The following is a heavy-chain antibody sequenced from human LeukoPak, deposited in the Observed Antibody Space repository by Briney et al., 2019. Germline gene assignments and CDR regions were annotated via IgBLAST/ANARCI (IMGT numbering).Heavy chain of an antibody. D-gene: IGHD3-10*01. J-gene: IGHJ4*02. CDR1: GFTFSSYE. V-gene: IGHV3-21*01. Sequence: GGSLRLSCAASGFTFSSYEMDWVRQAPGKGLEWVSSISSSSSYIYYADSVKGRFTISRDNAKNSLYLQMNSLRAEDTAVYYCASDTVYYGSGSYPPNYFDYWGQGTLVTVSS. CDR2: ISSSSSYI. CDR3: ASDTVYYGSGSYPPNYFDY.